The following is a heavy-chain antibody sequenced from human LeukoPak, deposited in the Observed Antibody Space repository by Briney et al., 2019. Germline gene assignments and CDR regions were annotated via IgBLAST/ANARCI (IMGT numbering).Heavy chain of an antibody. CDR3: AKERVPLSIAVAGFSGDY. CDR1: GFTFSSYG. Sequence: GGSLRLSCAASGFTFSSYGMHWVRQAPGKGLEWVALIWYDGSNKYYADSVSGRFTISRDNSKNTLYLQMDSLRAEDTAMYYCAKERVPLSIAVAGFSGDYWGQGALVTVSS. CDR2: IWYDGSNK. D-gene: IGHD6-19*01. J-gene: IGHJ4*02. V-gene: IGHV3-33*06.